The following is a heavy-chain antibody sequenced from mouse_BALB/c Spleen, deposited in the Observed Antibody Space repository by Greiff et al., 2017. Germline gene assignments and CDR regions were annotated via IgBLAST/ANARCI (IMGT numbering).Heavy chain of an antibody. CDR1: GYTFTDYW. Sequence: QVQLQQSGAELVMPGASVKMSCKASGYTFTDYWMHWVKQRPGQGLEWIGAIDTSDSYTSYNQKFKGKATLTVDESSSTAYMQLSSLTSEDSAVYYCARGDSLLRFDYWGQGTTLTVSS. J-gene: IGHJ2*01. CDR3: ARGDSLLRFDY. D-gene: IGHD1-2*01. V-gene: IGHV1-69*01. CDR2: IDTSDSYT.